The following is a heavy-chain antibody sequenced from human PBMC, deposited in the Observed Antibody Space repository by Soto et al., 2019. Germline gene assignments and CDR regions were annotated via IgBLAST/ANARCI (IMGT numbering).Heavy chain of an antibody. V-gene: IGHV4-31*02. CDR2: IYYSGIT. CDR3: TRARRYSSSWFWFDP. CDR1: GDPISSGDYN. D-gene: IGHD6-13*01. Sequence: SETLSLTFSVSGDPISSGDYNWNWIRQHPGKGPEWIGYIYYSGITNYNPSLRSRVTMSVDTAQNQFSLRLTSVTAADTAVYYCTRARRYSSSWFWFDPWGQGTLVTVSS. J-gene: IGHJ5*02.